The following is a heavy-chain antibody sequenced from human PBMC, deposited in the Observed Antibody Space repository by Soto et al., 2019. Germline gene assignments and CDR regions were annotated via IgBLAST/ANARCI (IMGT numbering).Heavy chain of an antibody. Sequence: SETLSLTCAVSGGSISSSNWWSWVRQPPGKGLEWIGEIYHSGSTNYNPSLKSRVTISVDKSKNQFSLKLSSVTAADTAVYYCARVDMISGASYYFDYWGQGTLVTVSS. D-gene: IGHD3-10*01. V-gene: IGHV4-4*02. J-gene: IGHJ4*02. CDR1: GGSISSSNW. CDR3: ARVDMISGASYYFDY. CDR2: IYHSGST.